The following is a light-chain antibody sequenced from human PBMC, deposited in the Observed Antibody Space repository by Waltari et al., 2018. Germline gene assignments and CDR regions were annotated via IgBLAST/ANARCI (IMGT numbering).Light chain of an antibody. CDR2: SGS. J-gene: IGKJ1*01. CDR3: MQTLHLPRT. CDR1: QSLLHTNGTNY. Sequence: DIVMTQSPLSLPVTPGEPASISCRSSQSLLHTNGTNYLNWFLQKQGQSPQLLIYSGSVRASGVPDRFSGSGSGTEFTLQISRVEAEDVGVYYCMQTLHLPRTFGQGTKVEIK. V-gene: IGKV2-28*01.